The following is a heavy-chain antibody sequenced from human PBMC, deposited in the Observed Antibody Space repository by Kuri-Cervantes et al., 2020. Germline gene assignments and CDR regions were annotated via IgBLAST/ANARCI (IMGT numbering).Heavy chain of an antibody. J-gene: IGHJ3*02. CDR2: ISYDGSNK. Sequence: GGSLRLSCAASGFTFSSYAMHWVRQAPGKGLGWVAVISYDGSNKYYADSVKGRFTISRDNSKNTLYLQMNSLRAEDTAVYYCARDKVWFGELLDGAFDIWGQGTMVTVSS. V-gene: IGHV3-30-3*01. CDR3: ARDKVWFGELLDGAFDI. CDR1: GFTFSSYA. D-gene: IGHD3-10*01.